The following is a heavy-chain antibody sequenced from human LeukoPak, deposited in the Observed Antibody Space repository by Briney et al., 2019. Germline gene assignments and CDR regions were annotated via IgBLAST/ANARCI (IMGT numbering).Heavy chain of an antibody. CDR3: ARLITDYYYYMDV. CDR1: GYTFTDYW. V-gene: IGHV5-51*01. D-gene: IGHD3-16*01. CDR2: IFPYDSDT. Sequence: GESLKIPCKRYGYTFTDYWIDRARQMPGKAFDSMGIIFPYDSDTTFGPSLRGQVTSSADRSISTDYLQWSSLKASDTAIYYCARLITDYYYYMDVWGKGTTVTVSS. J-gene: IGHJ6*03.